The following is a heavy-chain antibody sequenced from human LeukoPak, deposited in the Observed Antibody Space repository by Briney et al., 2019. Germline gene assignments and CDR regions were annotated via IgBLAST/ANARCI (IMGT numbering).Heavy chain of an antibody. D-gene: IGHD5-18*01. CDR2: ISSSSSYT. Sequence: KPGGSLRLSCAASGFTFSSYSMNWVRQAPGKGLEWVSSISSSSSYTYYADSVKGRFTISRDNAKNSLYLQMNSLRAEDTAVYYCARDSGYSYGSDYWGQGTLVTVSS. V-gene: IGHV3-21*01. J-gene: IGHJ4*02. CDR3: ARDSGYSYGSDY. CDR1: GFTFSSYS.